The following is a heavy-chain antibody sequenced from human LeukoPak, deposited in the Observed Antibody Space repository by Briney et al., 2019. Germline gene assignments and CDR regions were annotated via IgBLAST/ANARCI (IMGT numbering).Heavy chain of an antibody. CDR2: ISYTGMYE. CDR1: RFTFSIYA. J-gene: IGHJ6*03. D-gene: IGHD3-22*01. V-gene: IGHV3-30*04. Sequence: GGSLRLSCAASRFTFSIYAMHWVRQAPGKGLEWVAVISYTGMYEYYADSVKGRFTISRDNSKNTLYLQMNSLRADDTAVYYCARAADYYDSSGQYYMDVWGKGTTVTVSS. CDR3: ARAADYYDSSGQYYMDV.